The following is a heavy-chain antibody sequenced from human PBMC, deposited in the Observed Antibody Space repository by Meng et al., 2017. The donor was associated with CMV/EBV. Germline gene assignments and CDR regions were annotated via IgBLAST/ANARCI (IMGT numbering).Heavy chain of an antibody. Sequence: GGSLRLSCAASGFTFDDYAMHWVRQAPGKGLEWVSGISWNSGSIGYADSVKGRFTISRDNAKNSLYLQMNSLRAEDTALYYCARVSQLPPPEYYYDSSGYYLDYYYYGIDVWGQGTTVTVSS. CDR2: ISWNSGSI. J-gene: IGHJ6*02. V-gene: IGHV3-9*01. CDR1: GFTFDDYA. D-gene: IGHD3-22*01. CDR3: ARVSQLPPPEYYYDSSGYYLDYYYYGIDV.